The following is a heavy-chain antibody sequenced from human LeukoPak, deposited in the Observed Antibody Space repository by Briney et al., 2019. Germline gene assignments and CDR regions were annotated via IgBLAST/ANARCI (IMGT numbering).Heavy chain of an antibody. Sequence: GWSLSLSCAPSVFTFSNYGMTWVGQAPGPGLRGMWDFGPTSNTMYYADSLKGRFTISRDNGENSLYLRVISLRDEDTAVYYCARRGTTYCTVDRCHPNWFDPWGQGTLVTVSS. D-gene: IGHD2-8*02. CDR3: ARRGTTYCTVDRCHPNWFDP. CDR2: FGPTSNTM. J-gene: IGHJ5*02. CDR1: VFTFSNYG. V-gene: IGHV3-48*02.